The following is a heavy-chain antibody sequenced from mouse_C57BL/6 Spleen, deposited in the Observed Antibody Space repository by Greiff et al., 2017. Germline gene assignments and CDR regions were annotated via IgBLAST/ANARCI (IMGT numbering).Heavy chain of an antibody. CDR2: IYIGNGYT. CDR1: GYTFTSYG. CDR3: ARGDLAAMDY. J-gene: IGHJ4*01. Sequence: EVKVVESGAELVRPGSSVKMSCKTSGYTFTSYGINWVKQRTGQGLEWIGYIYIGNGYTKYNEKFKGKATLTSDTSSSTAYMQLSSLTSEDSAIYFCARGDLAAMDYWGQGTSVTVSS. V-gene: IGHV1-58*01.